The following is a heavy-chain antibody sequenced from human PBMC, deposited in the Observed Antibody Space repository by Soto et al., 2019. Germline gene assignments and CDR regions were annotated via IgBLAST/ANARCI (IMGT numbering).Heavy chain of an antibody. Sequence: RSLTCSVSGDSISSYFKNWIRQPPGKGLEWIGCIYDDGSTKYNPSLESRVTILLDTSKNEFSLRLRSVTSADTAVYYCVSSRSAIYGDAFDVWGQGTMVTVSS. J-gene: IGHJ3*01. CDR2: IYDDGST. D-gene: IGHD2-2*01. V-gene: IGHV4-59*03. CDR1: GDSISSYF. CDR3: VSSRSAIYGDAFDV.